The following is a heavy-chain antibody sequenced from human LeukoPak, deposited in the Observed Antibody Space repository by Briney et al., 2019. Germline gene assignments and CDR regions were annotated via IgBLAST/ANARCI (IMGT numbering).Heavy chain of an antibody. CDR3: VREAGYQLLLGGFYYMDV. V-gene: IGHV4-59*01. J-gene: IGHJ6*03. D-gene: IGHD2-2*01. CDR1: GGSISSYY. Sequence: PSETLSLTCTVSGGSISSYYWSWIRQPLGKGLEWIGYIYYSGSTNYNPSLKSRVTISVDTSKNQFSLKLSSVTAADTAVYYCVREAGYQLLLGGFYYMDVWGRGTTVTVSS. CDR2: IYYSGST.